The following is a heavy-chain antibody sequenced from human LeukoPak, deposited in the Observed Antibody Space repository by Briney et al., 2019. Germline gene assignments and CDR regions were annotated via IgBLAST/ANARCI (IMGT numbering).Heavy chain of an antibody. CDR3: VRKSATRRTSEFDY. CDR2: ITPNSGGT. J-gene: IGHJ4*02. V-gene: IGHV1-2*02. Sequence: ASVKISCKASGYXFSDYYIHWVRQAPGQGHEWMGWITPNSGGTKYAQRFQGRVTMTRDTSISTAYMDLSSLGSDDTAVFYCVRKSATRRTSEFDYWGQGTPVTVSS. D-gene: IGHD2-15*01. CDR1: GYXFSDYY.